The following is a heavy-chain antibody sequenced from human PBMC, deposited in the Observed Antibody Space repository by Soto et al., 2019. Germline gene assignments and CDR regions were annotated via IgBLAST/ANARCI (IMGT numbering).Heavy chain of an antibody. J-gene: IGHJ4*02. CDR1: GFTVSSDY. Sequence: EVQLVESGGGLVQPGGSLRLSCAASGFTVSSDYMNWVRQAPGKGLEWVSVISSAGSTYYADSVKGRFTISRDNSKNTLYLQMNSLRVEDTAVYYCARAYLAGPDYWGQGTLVTVSS. D-gene: IGHD3-10*01. CDR3: ARAYLAGPDY. V-gene: IGHV3-66*01. CDR2: ISSAGST.